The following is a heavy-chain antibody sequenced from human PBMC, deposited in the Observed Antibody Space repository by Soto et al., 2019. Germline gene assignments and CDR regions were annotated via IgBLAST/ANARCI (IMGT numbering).Heavy chain of an antibody. J-gene: IGHJ4*02. CDR1: GFTFHSYW. D-gene: IGHD6-19*01. CDR3: AYTSGW. Sequence: EVQLVESGGGLVQPGGSLRLSCEASGFTFHSYWMWWVRQAPGKGLQWLANINEDGSEKYYLDSVRGRFTISRGNARNSLYLQMNSLRVEDSAVYYCAYTSGWWGQVMLVTVSS. V-gene: IGHV3-7*03. CDR2: INEDGSEK.